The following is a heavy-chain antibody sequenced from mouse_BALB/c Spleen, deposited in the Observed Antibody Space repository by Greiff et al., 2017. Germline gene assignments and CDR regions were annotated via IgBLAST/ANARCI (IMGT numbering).Heavy chain of an antibody. J-gene: IGHJ2*01. CDR3: ATYYRSPFDY. CDR1: GYTFTSYW. V-gene: IGHV1S81*02. Sequence: QVQLQQPGAELVKPGASVKLSCKASGYTFTSYWMHWVKQRPGQGLEWIGEINPSNGRTNYNEKFKSKATLTVDNSSSTAYMELRSLTSEDSAVYYCATYYRSPFDYWGQGTTLTVSS. CDR2: INPSNGRT. D-gene: IGHD2-14*01.